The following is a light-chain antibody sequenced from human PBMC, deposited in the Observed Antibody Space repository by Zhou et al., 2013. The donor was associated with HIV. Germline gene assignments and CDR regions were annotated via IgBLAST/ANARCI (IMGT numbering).Light chain of an antibody. CDR1: QGISSY. V-gene: IGKV1-8*01. CDR3: QQSYTSPSIT. J-gene: IGKJ5*01. Sequence: AIRMTQSPSSFSASTGDRVTITCRASQGISSYLAWYQQKPGKAPKLLIYAASTLQSGVPSRFSGSGSGTDFTLTISCLQSEDSATYYCQQSYTSPSITFGQGTRLEI. CDR2: AAS.